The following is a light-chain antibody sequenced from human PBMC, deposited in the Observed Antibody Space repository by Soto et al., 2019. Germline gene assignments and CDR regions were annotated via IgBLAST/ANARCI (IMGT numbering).Light chain of an antibody. CDR3: LQDYYYPLT. CDR2: AAS. CDR1: QGIRND. V-gene: IGKV1-6*01. J-gene: IGKJ4*01. Sequence: AIQMTQSPSSLSASVGDRVTITCRASQGIRNDLGWYQQKPGKAPKLLIYAASSLQSGVPSRFSGSGSGTDFTIIISSVQSVDFTTYYCLQDYYYPLTFGGGTKVENK.